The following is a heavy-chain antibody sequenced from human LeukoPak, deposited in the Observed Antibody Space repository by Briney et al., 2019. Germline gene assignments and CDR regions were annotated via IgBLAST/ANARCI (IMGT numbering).Heavy chain of an antibody. V-gene: IGHV3-23*01. CDR1: GFTFSSYA. CDR2: ISGSGGST. D-gene: IGHD5-12*01. CDR3: ARDRAGSGYDYRPDAFDI. Sequence: GGSLRLSCAASGFTFSSYAMSWLRQAPGKGLEWVSAISGSGGSTYYADSVKGRFTISRDNSKNTLYLQMNSLRAEDTAVYYCARDRAGSGYDYRPDAFDIWGQGTMVTVSS. J-gene: IGHJ3*02.